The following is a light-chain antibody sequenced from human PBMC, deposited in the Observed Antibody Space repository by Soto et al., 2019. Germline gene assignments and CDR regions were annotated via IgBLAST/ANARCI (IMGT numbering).Light chain of an antibody. J-gene: IGKJ1*01. Sequence: DVQMTQCPSTLSASVGDRFTITCRASQSISSWLAWYQQKPGKAPKLLIYQASTLKSGVPSRFRGSGSGTEFTLTISSLQPDDFETYYCQHYNSYSEAFGQGTKVDIK. CDR1: QSISSW. V-gene: IGKV1-5*03. CDR3: QHYNSYSEA. CDR2: QAS.